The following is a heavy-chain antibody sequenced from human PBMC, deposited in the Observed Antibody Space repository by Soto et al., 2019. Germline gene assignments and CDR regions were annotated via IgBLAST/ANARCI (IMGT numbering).Heavy chain of an antibody. Sequence: PGESLKISCNGSGDSFSNYWIAWVRQMPGKGLEWMGIIYPGDSDTRYSPSFQGQVTIPADKSNNTVYLQWSSLKASNTAMYYCEGHPSDFWSGYFRRGWFDPWGQGTLVTVSS. CDR3: EGHPSDFWSGYFRRGWFDP. D-gene: IGHD3-3*01. CDR2: IYPGDSDT. CDR1: GDSFSNYW. J-gene: IGHJ5*02. V-gene: IGHV5-51*01.